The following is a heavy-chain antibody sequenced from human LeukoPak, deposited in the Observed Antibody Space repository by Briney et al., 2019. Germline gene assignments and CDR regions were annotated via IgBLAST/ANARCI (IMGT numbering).Heavy chain of an antibody. D-gene: IGHD6-13*01. CDR2: INHSGST. J-gene: IGHJ6*03. CDR3: ARGPYSSSYYFYYYYYMDV. V-gene: IGHV4-34*01. Sequence: WETLSLTCAAYGGSFSGYYWSWIRQPPGKGLEWIGEINHSGSTNYNPSLKSRVTISVDTSKNQFSLKLSSVTAADTAVYYCARGPYSSSYYFYYYYYMDVWGKGTTVTVSS. CDR1: GGSFSGYY.